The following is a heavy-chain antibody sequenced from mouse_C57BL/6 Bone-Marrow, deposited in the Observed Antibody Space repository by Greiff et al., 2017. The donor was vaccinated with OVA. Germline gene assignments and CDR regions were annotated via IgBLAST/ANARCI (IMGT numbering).Heavy chain of an antibody. J-gene: IGHJ1*03. CDR1: GYTFTSYG. V-gene: IGHV1-81*01. CDR3: ARDGIYNYDPKYYFDD. CDR2: IYPRSGNT. D-gene: IGHD2-4*01. Sequence: VQLQESGAELVRPGASVKLSCKASGYTFTSYGISWVKQRTGQGLEWIGEIYPRSGNTYYNEKFEGKATLTADKSSSTAYMELSSLTSEDSAVYFCARDGIYNYDPKYYFDDWGTGTTVTVSS.